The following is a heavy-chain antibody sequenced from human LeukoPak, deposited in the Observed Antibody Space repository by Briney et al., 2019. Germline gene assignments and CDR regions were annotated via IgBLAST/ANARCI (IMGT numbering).Heavy chain of an antibody. CDR2: MNPNSGNT. J-gene: IGHJ4*02. Sequence: GESLKISCRGSGYSFTNLWIGWVRQATGQGLEWMGWMNPNSGNTGYAQKFQGRVTMTRNTSISTAYMELSSLRSEDTAVYYCARSTMVRGVWGQGTLVTVSS. D-gene: IGHD3-10*01. CDR3: ARSTMVRGV. CDR1: GYSFTNLW. V-gene: IGHV1-8*02.